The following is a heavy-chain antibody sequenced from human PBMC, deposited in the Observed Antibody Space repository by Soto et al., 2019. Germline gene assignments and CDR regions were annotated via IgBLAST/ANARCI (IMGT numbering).Heavy chain of an antibody. CDR2: ISYDGSNK. D-gene: IGHD6-19*01. CDR1: GFTFSSYG. J-gene: IGHJ6*02. V-gene: IGHV3-30*18. Sequence: GGSLRLSCAASGFTFSSYGMHWVRQAPGKGLEWVAVISYDGSNKYYADSVKGRFTISRDNSKNTLYQQMNSLRAEDTAVYYCAKDLIAVAGTPWGYYYYGMDVWGQGTTVTVSS. CDR3: AKDLIAVAGTPWGYYYYGMDV.